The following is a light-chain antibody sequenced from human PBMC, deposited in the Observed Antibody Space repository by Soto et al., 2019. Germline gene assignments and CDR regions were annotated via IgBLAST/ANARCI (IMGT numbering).Light chain of an antibody. CDR1: QSISTY. V-gene: IGKV1-39*01. Sequence: DIRMTQSPSSLSASVGDRVTLTCRASQSISTYLNWYQQIPGEAPKLLIYVGSRLQSGVPSRFSGSASGTDFTLTISGLQPEDFATYYCQQSSGSRDWAFGQGTKVDIK. J-gene: IGKJ1*01. CDR3: QQSSGSRDWA. CDR2: VGS.